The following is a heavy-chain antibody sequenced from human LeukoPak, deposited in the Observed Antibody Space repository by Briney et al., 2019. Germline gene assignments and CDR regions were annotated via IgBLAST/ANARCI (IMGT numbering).Heavy chain of an antibody. J-gene: IGHJ4*02. V-gene: IGHV4-59*01. CDR1: GGSISSYY. D-gene: IGHD6-19*01. CDR2: IYYSGST. CDR3: ARNLRDTYSSGWYFDY. Sequence: PSEALSLTCTVSGGSISSYYWSWIRQPPGKGLEWIGYIYYSGSTKYNPSLKSRVTISVDASKTQFSLKLNSVTAADTAVYYCARNLRDTYSSGWYFDYWGQGTLVTVSS.